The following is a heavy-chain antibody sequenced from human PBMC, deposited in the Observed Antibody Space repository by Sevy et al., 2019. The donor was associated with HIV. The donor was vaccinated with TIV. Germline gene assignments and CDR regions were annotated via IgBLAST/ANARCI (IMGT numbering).Heavy chain of an antibody. D-gene: IGHD1-26*01. CDR1: GFTFSNAW. Sequence: GGSLRLSCAASGFTFSNAWMSWVRQAPGKGLEWVGRIKSKTEGATRDFAAPVKGRLLISRADSRNTVYLQMNSLKTEDTAVYYCSDGVGASDFDYWGQGTLVTVSS. V-gene: IGHV3-15*01. CDR3: SDGVGASDFDY. J-gene: IGHJ4*02. CDR2: IKSKTEGATR.